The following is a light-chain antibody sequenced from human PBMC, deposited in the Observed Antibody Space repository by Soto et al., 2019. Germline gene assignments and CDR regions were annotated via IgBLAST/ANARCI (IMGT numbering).Light chain of an antibody. Sequence: EIVLTQSPATLSLSPGERATLSCRASQSVSSYLAWYQQKPGQAPRLLIYDASNRATGIPARFSGSGSGTDFTLTISSLEPEDFAVYYCQQRGNWPPTFGQGTKLEIK. CDR3: QQRGNWPPT. V-gene: IGKV3-11*01. CDR2: DAS. CDR1: QSVSSY. J-gene: IGKJ2*01.